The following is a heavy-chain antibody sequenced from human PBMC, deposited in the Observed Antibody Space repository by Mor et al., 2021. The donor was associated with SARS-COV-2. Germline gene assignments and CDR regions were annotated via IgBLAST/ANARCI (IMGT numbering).Heavy chain of an antibody. Sequence: VSSISSSSSYIYYADSVKGRFTISRDNAKNSLYLQMNSLRAEDTAVYYCARSRFQSGYYYYYMDVW. D-gene: IGHD3-3*01. V-gene: IGHV3-21*01. CDR2: ISSSSSYI. J-gene: IGHJ6*03. CDR3: ARSRFQSGYYYYYMDV.